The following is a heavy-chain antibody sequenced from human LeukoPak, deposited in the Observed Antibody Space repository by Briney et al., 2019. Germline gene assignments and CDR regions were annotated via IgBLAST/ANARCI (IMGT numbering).Heavy chain of an antibody. CDR3: TRHVPGYCSGGSRKNFDY. V-gene: IGHV3-73*01. CDR1: GFTFSGSA. D-gene: IGHD2-15*01. CDR2: IRSKANSYAT. Sequence: GGSLRLSCAASGFTFSGSAMHWVRQASGKGLEWVGRIRSKANSYATAYAASVKGRFTISRDDSKNTAYLQMNSLKTEDTAVYYCTRHVPGYCSGGSRKNFDYWGQGTLVTVSS. J-gene: IGHJ4*02.